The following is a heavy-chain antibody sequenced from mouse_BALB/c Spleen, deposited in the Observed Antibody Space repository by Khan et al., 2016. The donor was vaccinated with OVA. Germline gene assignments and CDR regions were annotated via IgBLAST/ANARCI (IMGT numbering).Heavy chain of an antibody. D-gene: IGHD1-2*01. Sequence: VQLQQSGPELVKPGASVKIPCKASGYTFIDYNMDWVKQSHGKSLEWTGDINPNNGGTFYNQKFKGKAILTVDKSSSTAYMELRSLTSEATAVSYCARTAHGSLGYWGQGTTLTVSS. CDR3: ARTAHGSLGY. CDR2: INPNNGGT. V-gene: IGHV1-18*01. CDR1: GYTFIDYN. J-gene: IGHJ2*01.